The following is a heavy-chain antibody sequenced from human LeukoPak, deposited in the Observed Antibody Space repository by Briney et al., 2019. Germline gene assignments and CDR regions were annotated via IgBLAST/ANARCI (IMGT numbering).Heavy chain of an antibody. CDR2: VSHRGRE. J-gene: IGHJ3*02. Sequence: SETLSLTCAVSGGSITTDRYLWGWLRRSPGKGLEWIGSVSHRGREYYRSSLKSRVTISVDASNNRFSLSLKSVTAADTAVYCCARHIGGSGSHDAFDIWGQGTMVTVSS. CDR1: GGSITTDRYL. D-gene: IGHD3-10*01. CDR3: ARHIGGSGSHDAFDI. V-gene: IGHV4-39*01.